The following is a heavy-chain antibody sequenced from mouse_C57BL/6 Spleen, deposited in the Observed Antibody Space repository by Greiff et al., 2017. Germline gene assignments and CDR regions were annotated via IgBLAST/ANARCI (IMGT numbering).Heavy chain of an antibody. J-gene: IGHJ2*01. D-gene: IGHD1-1*01. CDR3: AQYYGSSPWDYDY. CDR1: GFNIKNTY. V-gene: IGHV14-3*01. Sequence: VQLQQSVAELVRPGASVKLSCTASGFNIKNTYMHWVKQRPEQGLEWIGKIDPANGNTKYAPKFQGKATITADTSSNTAYLQLSSLTSEDTAIYYCAQYYGSSPWDYDYWGQGTTLTVSS. CDR2: IDPANGNT.